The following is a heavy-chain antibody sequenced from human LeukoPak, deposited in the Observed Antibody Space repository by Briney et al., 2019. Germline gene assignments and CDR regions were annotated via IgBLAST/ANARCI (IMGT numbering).Heavy chain of an antibody. Sequence: GGSLRLSCAASGFTFNNAWMNWVRQAPGKGLEWVGRIKTKTDGGTTAYAAPVKDRFTISRDDSKTTLYLQMSSLKTEDTAVYYCTTFSVVTSFDYWGQGTLVTVSS. J-gene: IGHJ4*02. CDR3: TTFSVVTSFDY. D-gene: IGHD3-22*01. V-gene: IGHV3-15*07. CDR2: IKTKTDGGTT. CDR1: GFTFNNAW.